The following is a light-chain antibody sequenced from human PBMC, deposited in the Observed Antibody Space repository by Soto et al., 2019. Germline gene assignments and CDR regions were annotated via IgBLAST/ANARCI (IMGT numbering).Light chain of an antibody. CDR1: QSVGNNY. V-gene: IGKV3-20*01. CDR2: GAS. CDR3: QQFSSYPLT. Sequence: EIMLTQSPGTLSLSPGERATLSCRTSQSVGNNYLAWYQQKPGQAPRLLVYGASSRATGIPDRFSGSGSGTDFTLSISRLEPEDFAVYYCQQFSSYPLTFGGGTKVDIK. J-gene: IGKJ4*01.